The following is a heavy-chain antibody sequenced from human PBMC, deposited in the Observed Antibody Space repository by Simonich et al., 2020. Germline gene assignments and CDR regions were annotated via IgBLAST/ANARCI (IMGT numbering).Heavy chain of an antibody. V-gene: IGHV1-2*02. CDR3: ARDSYSSWYFDL. CDR2: NNPTSGGT. J-gene: IGHJ2*01. CDR1: GYTFTGYY. D-gene: IGHD6-13*01. Sequence: QVQLVQSGAEVKKPGASVKVSCKASGYTFTGYYMHWVRQAPGQGLERMGSNNPTSGGTNYAQKCQGRVTMTRDTSISTAYMELSRLRSDDTAVYYCARDSYSSWYFDLWGRGTLVTVSS.